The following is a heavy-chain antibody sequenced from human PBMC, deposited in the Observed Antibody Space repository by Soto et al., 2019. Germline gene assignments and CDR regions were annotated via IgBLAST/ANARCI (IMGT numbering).Heavy chain of an antibody. V-gene: IGHV4-4*07. CDR1: GVSITSYY. J-gene: IGHJ6*02. Sequence: PSETLSLTCSVSGVSITSYYWSWIRQSAGGGLEWMGRINTDGLSTYSPSFKSRLTMSLDTSKNQVYLRLISVTAADTAVYFCARVPVAVDATEEYYGLDVWGRGNTVTVSS. CDR2: INTDGLS. CDR3: ARVPVAVDATEEYYGLDV. D-gene: IGHD2-15*01.